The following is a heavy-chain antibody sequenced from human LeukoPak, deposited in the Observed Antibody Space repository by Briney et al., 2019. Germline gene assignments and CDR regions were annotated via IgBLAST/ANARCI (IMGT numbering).Heavy chain of an antibody. Sequence: GGSLRLSCAASGFTFSSYGMHWVRQAPGKGLEWVAVISYDGSNKYYADSVKGRFTISRDNAKNTLYLQMNSLRAEDTAVYYCARSNQADDYWGQGTLVTVSS. V-gene: IGHV3-30*03. CDR1: GFTFSSYG. D-gene: IGHD4-11*01. CDR3: ARSNQADDY. J-gene: IGHJ4*02. CDR2: ISYDGSNK.